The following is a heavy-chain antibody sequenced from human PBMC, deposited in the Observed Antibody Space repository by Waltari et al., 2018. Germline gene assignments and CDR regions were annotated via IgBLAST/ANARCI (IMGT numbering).Heavy chain of an antibody. CDR2: IYHDGYMDYSGST. D-gene: IGHD2-21*02. CDR1: GGSISRHY. J-gene: IGHJ4*02. Sequence: VQLQESGPGQVKPSETLSLTCTVSGGSISRHYWSWIRQPPGRGLEWIGYIYHDGYMDYSGSTTYNPSLKSRVTISVDTSENQFSLKLRSVTAADRAMYYCARGSPQGPPGGRVTQFDYWGQGTLVTVSS. V-gene: IGHV4-59*11. CDR3: ARGSPQGPPGGRVTQFDY.